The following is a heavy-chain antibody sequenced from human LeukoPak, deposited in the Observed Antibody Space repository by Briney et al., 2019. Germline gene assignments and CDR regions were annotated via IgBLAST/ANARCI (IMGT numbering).Heavy chain of an antibody. CDR1: GGSISSGGYY. V-gene: IGHV4-31*03. J-gene: IGHJ4*02. Sequence: SQTLSLTCTVSGGSISSGGYYWSWIRQHPGKGLEWIGYIYYSGSTYYNPSLKSRVTISVDTSKNQFSLKLSSVTAADTAAYYCARGQTAPRSSYYFDYWGQGTLVTVSS. CDR3: ARGQTAPRSSYYFDY. CDR2: IYYSGST.